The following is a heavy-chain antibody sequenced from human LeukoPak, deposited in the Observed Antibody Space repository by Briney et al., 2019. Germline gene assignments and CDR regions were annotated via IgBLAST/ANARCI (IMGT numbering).Heavy chain of an antibody. D-gene: IGHD3-10*01. V-gene: IGHV3-7*01. CDR3: ARFAEYGRR. J-gene: IGHJ4*02. Sequence: GGSLRLSCAASGFTFNSYWMTWVRQAPGKGLEWVANINQYGGEKNYVDSVKGRFIISRDNAKKSVCLQMNSLRVEDTAVYYCARFAEYGRRWGQGTLVTVSS. CDR1: GFTFNSYW. CDR2: INQYGGEK.